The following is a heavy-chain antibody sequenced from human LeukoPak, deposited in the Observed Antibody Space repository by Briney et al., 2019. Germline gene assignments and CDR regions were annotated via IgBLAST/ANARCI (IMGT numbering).Heavy chain of an antibody. V-gene: IGHV1-8*01. CDR1: GYRFTSYD. Sequence: ASVKVSCKTSGYRFTSYDINWVQQTTGQGLEWMGWMNPHSGNTGYAQKFQGRLTLPRNTSITTAYMELSSLTSEDTAVYYCARGSENNFDSSGPIGFWGQGTLVTVSS. D-gene: IGHD3-22*01. CDR2: MNPHSGNT. J-gene: IGHJ4*02. CDR3: ARGSENNFDSSGPIGF.